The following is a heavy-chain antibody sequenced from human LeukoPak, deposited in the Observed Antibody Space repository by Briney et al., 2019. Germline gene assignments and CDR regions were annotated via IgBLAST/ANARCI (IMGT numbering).Heavy chain of an antibody. CDR1: GFTFSSYS. J-gene: IGHJ3*02. V-gene: IGHV3-21*01. CDR3: ARDLSSGSLLPAFDI. Sequence: PGGSLRLSCAASGFTFSSYSMNWVRQAPGKGLEWVSSISSSSSYIYYADSVKGRFTISRDNAKNSLYLQMNSLRAEDTAVYYCARDLSSGSLLPAFDIWGQGTMVTVSS. D-gene: IGHD1-26*01. CDR2: ISSSSSYI.